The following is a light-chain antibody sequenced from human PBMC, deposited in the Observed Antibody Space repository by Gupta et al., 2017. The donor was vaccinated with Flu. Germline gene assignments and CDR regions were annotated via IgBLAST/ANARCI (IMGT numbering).Light chain of an antibody. Sequence: DIVLPQSPATLSLSPGERATLSCRASQSFSSYLAWYQQKPGQAPRRRIYDASNRATGIPARVRGSGSGTECTLTISSLEPEDFAADYGQQRSNWPYSCGQGTKLEIK. J-gene: IGKJ2*03. CDR3: QQRSNWPYS. V-gene: IGKV3-11*01. CDR1: QSFSSY. CDR2: DAS.